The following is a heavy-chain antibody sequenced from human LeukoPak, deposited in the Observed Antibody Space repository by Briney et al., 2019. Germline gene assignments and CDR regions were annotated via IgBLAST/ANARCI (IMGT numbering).Heavy chain of an antibody. V-gene: IGHV4-61*02. CDR3: ARDSHRVYDSSGCYHYWYFDL. Sequence: PSETLSLTCTVSGGSISSGSYYWSWIRQPAGKGLEWIGRIYTSGSTNYNPSLKSRVTISVDTSKNQFSLKLSSVTAADTAVYYCARDSHRVYDSSGCYHYWYFDLWGRGTLVTVPS. CDR1: GGSISSGSYY. CDR2: IYTSGST. J-gene: IGHJ2*01. D-gene: IGHD3-22*01.